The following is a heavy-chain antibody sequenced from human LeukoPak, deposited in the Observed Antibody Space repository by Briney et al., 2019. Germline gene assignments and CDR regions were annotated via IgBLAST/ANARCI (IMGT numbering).Heavy chain of an antibody. D-gene: IGHD2-2*01. J-gene: IGHJ3*02. CDR1: GYTFTSYD. Sequence: ASVKVSCKASGYTFTSYDINWVRQATGQGLEWMGWMNPNSGNTGYAQEFQGRVTITRNTSISTAYMELSSLRSGDTAVYYCTFRFPVPKPDAFDIWGQGTMVTVSS. CDR3: TFRFPVPKPDAFDI. CDR2: MNPNSGNT. V-gene: IGHV1-8*03.